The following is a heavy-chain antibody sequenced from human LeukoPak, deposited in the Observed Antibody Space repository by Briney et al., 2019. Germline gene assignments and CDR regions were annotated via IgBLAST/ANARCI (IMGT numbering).Heavy chain of an antibody. D-gene: IGHD6-19*01. CDR3: AGQTIAVAGTLFDI. J-gene: IGHJ3*02. CDR1: GGSISSYY. V-gene: IGHV4-59*01. CDR2: IYYSGST. Sequence: SQTLSLTCTVSGGSISSYYWSWIRQPPGKGLEWIGYIYYSGSTNYNPSLKSRVTISVDTSKNQFSLKLSSVTAADTAVYYCAGQTIAVAGTLFDIWGQGTMVTVSS.